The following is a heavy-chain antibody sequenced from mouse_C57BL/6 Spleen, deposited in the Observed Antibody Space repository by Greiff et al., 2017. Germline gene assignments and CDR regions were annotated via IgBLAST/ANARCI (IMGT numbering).Heavy chain of an antibody. Sequence: VQLQQSGPELVKPGASVKISCKASGYSFTGYYMNWVKQSPEKSLEWIGEINPSTGGTTYNQKFKAKATLTVDKSSSTAYMQLKSLTSEDSAVYYCARGEGPFDYWGQGTTLTVSS. CDR2: INPSTGGT. V-gene: IGHV1-42*01. CDR1: GYSFTGYY. J-gene: IGHJ2*01. CDR3: ARGEGPFDY.